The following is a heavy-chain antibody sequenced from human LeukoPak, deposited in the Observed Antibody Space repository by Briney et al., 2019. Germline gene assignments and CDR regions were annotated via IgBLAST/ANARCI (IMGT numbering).Heavy chain of an antibody. D-gene: IGHD2-15*01. V-gene: IGHV3-74*01. CDR3: TRRVSATRWFDP. CDR1: GFTFSDYW. Sequence: PGGSLRLSCAASGFTFSDYWMHWVCQAQGKGLEWVSRIIGDGSTTIYADSVKGRFTISRDNAENTMYLQMNSLRVEDTAVYYCTRRVSATRWFDPWGQGTLVTVPS. CDR2: IIGDGSTT. J-gene: IGHJ5*02.